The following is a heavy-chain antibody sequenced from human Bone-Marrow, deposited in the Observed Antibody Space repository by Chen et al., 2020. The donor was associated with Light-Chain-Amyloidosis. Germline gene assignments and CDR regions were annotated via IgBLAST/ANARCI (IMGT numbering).Heavy chain of an antibody. D-gene: IGHD5-12*01. CDR2: IYPDDSDA. J-gene: IGHJ4*02. CDR3: ARRRDGYNFDY. CDR1: GYTFPNYW. V-gene: IGHV5-51*01. Sequence: KISCKGSGYTFPNYWIGWVRQMPGKGLEWMGVIYPDDSDARYSPSFEGQVTISADKSITXXXXQWRSLXASDTAMYYCARRRDGYNFDYWGQGTLVTVSS.